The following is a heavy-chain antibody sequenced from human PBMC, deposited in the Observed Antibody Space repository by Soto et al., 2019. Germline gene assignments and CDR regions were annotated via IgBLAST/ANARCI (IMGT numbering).Heavy chain of an antibody. V-gene: IGHV4-34*01. D-gene: IGHD6-13*01. CDR3: ARTYSSSWSPFDY. Sequence: QVQLQQWGAGLLKPSETLSLTCAVYGGSFSGYYRSWIRQPPGKGLEWIGEINHSGSTNYNPSLKSRVTISVDSSKNQFSLKLSSVTAADTVVYYCARTYSSSWSPFDYWGQGTLVTVSS. CDR2: INHSGST. CDR1: GGSFSGYY. J-gene: IGHJ4*02.